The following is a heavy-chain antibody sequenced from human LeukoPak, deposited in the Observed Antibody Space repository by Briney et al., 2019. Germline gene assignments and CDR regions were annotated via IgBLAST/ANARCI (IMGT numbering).Heavy chain of an antibody. CDR1: GNSLTSSW. Sequence: GVSLKSCCRGAGNSLTSSWIEKVRQMPGKGLEWMGIIYPGDSDTRYSPSFQGQVTISADKSISTAYLQWSSLKASDTAMYYCARAGTHCSGGSCYSNYWGQGTLVTVSS. CDR3: ARAGTHCSGGSCYSNY. V-gene: IGHV5-51*01. D-gene: IGHD2-15*01. J-gene: IGHJ4*02. CDR2: IYPGDSDT.